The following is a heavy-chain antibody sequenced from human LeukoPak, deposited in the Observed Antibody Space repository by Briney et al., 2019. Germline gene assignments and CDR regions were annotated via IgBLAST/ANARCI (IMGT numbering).Heavy chain of an antibody. CDR2: ISSSSSYI. D-gene: IGHD2-15*01. J-gene: IGHJ4*02. V-gene: IGHV3-21*01. Sequence: PGGSLRLSCAASGFTFSSYSMNWVRQAPWKGLEWVSSISSSSSYIYYADSVKGRFTISRDNAKNSLYLQMNGLRAEDTAVYYCAKQLGYCSDGSCYFPYWGQGTLVTVSS. CDR1: GFTFSSYS. CDR3: AKQLGYCSDGSCYFPY.